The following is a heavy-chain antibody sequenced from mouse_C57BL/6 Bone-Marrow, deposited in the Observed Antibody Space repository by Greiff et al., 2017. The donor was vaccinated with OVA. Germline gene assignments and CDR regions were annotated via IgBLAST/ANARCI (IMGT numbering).Heavy chain of an antibody. J-gene: IGHJ2*01. Sequence: VQLQQSGAELVRPGASVKLSCTASGFNIKDDYMHWVKQRPEQGLEWIGWIDPENGDTEYASKFQGKATITADTSSNTAYLQLSSLTSEDTAVYYCTTGGYDGYYFDYWGQGTTLSLL. CDR1: GFNIKDDY. V-gene: IGHV14-4*01. CDR2: IDPENGDT. CDR3: TTGGYDGYYFDY. D-gene: IGHD2-3*01.